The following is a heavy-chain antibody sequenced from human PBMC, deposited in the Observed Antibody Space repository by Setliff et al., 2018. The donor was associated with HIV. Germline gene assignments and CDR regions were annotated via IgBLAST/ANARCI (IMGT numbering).Heavy chain of an antibody. CDR1: GFTFGSYW. D-gene: IGHD3-16*01. J-gene: IGHJ4*02. CDR2: IKGDGSKT. V-gene: IGHV3-7*03. CDR3: ARDSGGEMAVGAGDY. Sequence: PGGSLRLSCAASGFTFGSYWMSWVRQAPGQGLEYVAHIKGDGSKTKYVDSVRDRFTISRDNAKKSLYLQMNSLRAEDTAVYYCARDSGGEMAVGAGDYWGQGTLVTVSS.